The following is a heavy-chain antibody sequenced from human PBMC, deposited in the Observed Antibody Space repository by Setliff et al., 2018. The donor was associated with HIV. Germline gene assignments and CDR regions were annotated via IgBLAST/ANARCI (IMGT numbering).Heavy chain of an antibody. CDR1: GFIFSDYF. J-gene: IGHJ6*02. CDR2: INSDGSST. V-gene: IGHV3-74*01. Sequence: GGSLRLSCAGSDSGDSGFIFSDYFMTWVRQAPGKGLVWVSRINSDGSSTSYADSVRGRFTISRDNPKNMLYLQMNSLRGEDTAVYYCVRDITTCWDVWGQGTTVTVSS. CDR3: VRDITTCWDV. D-gene: IGHD1-20*01.